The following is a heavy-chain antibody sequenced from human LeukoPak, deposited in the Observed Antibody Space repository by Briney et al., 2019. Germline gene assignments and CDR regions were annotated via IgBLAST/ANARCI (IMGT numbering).Heavy chain of an antibody. Sequence: SGPALVKLTQTLTLTCTISGFSLTTSGVCVSWIRHPPGKALEWLARLGWDEDKYYSTSLKTRLTISKDPSKEQVVLTMTNMDPVDPATYSCPRTPPDCSAGSCYSSLGYWGQGTLVTVSA. CDR2: LGWDEDK. CDR1: GFSLTTSGVC. J-gene: IGHJ4*02. D-gene: IGHD2-15*01. CDR3: PRTPPDCSAGSCYSSLGY. V-gene: IGHV2-70*11.